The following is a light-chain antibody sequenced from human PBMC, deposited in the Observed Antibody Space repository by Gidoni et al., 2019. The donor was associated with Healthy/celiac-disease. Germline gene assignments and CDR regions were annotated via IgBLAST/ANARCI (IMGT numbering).Light chain of an antibody. CDR2: EVS. CDR1: SSDVGGYNY. J-gene: IGLJ2*01. V-gene: IGLV2-14*01. CDR3: TSYTTSSTLV. Sequence: HSPLTQPASVSGSPGQSITISCTGTSSDVGGYNYVSWYQQHPGKAPKLMIYEVSNRPSWVPDRFSGSKSGNTASLTISGLQAEDEADYYCTSYTTSSTLVFGGGTKLTVL.